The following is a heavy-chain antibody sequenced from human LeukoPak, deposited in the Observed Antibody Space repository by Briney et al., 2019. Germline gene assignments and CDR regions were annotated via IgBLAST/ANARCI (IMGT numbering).Heavy chain of an antibody. CDR2: ISGSGGSK. V-gene: IGHV3-23*01. D-gene: IGHD1-26*01. Sequence: GGSLRLSCAASGFTFSTYGMSWVRQAPGKGLEGVSGISGSGGSKYYADSVKGRFTISRDNSKNKLYLQMNSLRAQDTAIYYCAKDWDWELLIFDYWGQGTLVTVSS. CDR3: AKDWDWELLIFDY. J-gene: IGHJ4*02. CDR1: GFTFSTYG.